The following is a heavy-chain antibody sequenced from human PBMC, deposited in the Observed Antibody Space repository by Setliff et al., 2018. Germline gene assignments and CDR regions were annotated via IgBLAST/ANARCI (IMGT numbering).Heavy chain of an antibody. CDR3: ASSDWYAAFDH. D-gene: IGHD6-19*01. CDR2: IKQNGSDK. J-gene: IGHJ4*02. Sequence: PGGSLRLSCAASGFTFSNYWMSWVRQAPGEGLEWVANIKQNGSDKYYVDSVRGRFTISRDNARNSVYLQMNSLRAEDAAVYYCASSDWYAAFDHWGQGTLVTVSS. V-gene: IGHV3-7*01. CDR1: GFTFSNYW.